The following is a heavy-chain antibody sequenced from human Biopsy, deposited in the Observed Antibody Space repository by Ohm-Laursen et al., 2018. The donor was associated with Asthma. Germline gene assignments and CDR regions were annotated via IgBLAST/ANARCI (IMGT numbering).Heavy chain of an antibody. CDR3: AKDLSKAVGGSNDYYYGMDV. CDR1: GFTFSNYA. V-gene: IGHV3-23*01. CDR2: ISGGGGGT. D-gene: IGHD6-19*01. Sequence: RLSCTASGFTFSNYAMTWVRQAPGKGLEWVSAISGGGGGTKYADSVKGRFTISRDNSKNTLSLQMSSLRAEDTALYYCAKDLSKAVGGSNDYYYGMDVWGQGTTVTVAS. J-gene: IGHJ6*02.